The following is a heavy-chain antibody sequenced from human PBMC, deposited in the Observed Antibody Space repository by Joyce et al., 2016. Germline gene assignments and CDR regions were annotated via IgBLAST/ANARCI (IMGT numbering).Heavy chain of an antibody. CDR3: AREWTGNYGQLDS. V-gene: IGHV3-7*03. CDR2: IKTDGRET. J-gene: IGHJ4*02. D-gene: IGHD1-7*01. CDR1: GFTFSRNW. Sequence: EVQLVESGGGLVQPGGSLRLSCVDSGFTFSRNWMTWVRQAPGKGLEWVANIKTDGRETYYVDSVKGRITISRDNAKKSLYLQMNSLRVDDTAVYYCAREWTGNYGQLDSWGQGTLVTVSS.